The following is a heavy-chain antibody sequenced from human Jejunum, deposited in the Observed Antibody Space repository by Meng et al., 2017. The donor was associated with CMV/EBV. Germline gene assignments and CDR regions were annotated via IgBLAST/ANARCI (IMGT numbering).Heavy chain of an antibody. CDR2: IYSGGST. Sequence: EVQLVESXXGXVQPGXXLXXXXXXSEFTVSNNYMAWVRQAPGKGLEWVSVIYSGGSTYYGDSVKDRFTISRDTSKNTVYLQMDSLRAEDTAVYYCARGAGSSSSRRYLDYWGQGTLVTVSS. J-gene: IGHJ4*03. CDR3: ARGAGSSSSRRYLDY. V-gene: IGHV3-66*01. D-gene: IGHD6-6*01. CDR1: EFTVSNNY.